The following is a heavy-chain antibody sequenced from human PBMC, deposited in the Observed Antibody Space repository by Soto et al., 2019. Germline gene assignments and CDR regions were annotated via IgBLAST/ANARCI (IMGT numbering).Heavy chain of an antibody. V-gene: IGHV3-7*01. Sequence: GGSLRLSCAASEFTFDKYYMTCVRQTPGKGPEWVDNIKPDGSEQYYVDSVKGRFTISRDNANNSLYLQMNSLRAEDTAVYFCARGNWNYYYGFDVGGQGTTVTVSS. D-gene: IGHD1-20*01. CDR2: IKPDGSEQ. CDR3: ARGNWNYYYGFDV. J-gene: IGHJ6*02. CDR1: EFTFDKYY.